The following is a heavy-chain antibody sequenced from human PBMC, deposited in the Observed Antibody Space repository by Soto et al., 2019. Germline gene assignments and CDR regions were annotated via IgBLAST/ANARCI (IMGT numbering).Heavy chain of an antibody. D-gene: IGHD3-22*01. CDR1: GYTFTSYG. CDR3: ARDSPSITMIVQTFDY. J-gene: IGHJ4*02. V-gene: IGHV1-18*04. Sequence: GASVKVSCEASGYTFTSYGISWVRQAPGQGLEWMGWISAYNGNTNYAQKLQGRVTMTTDTSTSTAYMELRSLRSDDTAVYYCARDSPSITMIVQTFDYWGQGTLVTVSS. CDR2: ISAYNGNT.